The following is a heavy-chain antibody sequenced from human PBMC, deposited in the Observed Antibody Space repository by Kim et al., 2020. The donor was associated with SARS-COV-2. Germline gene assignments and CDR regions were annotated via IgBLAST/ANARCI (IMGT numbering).Heavy chain of an antibody. J-gene: IGHJ3*02. CDR3: ARDRAVAGVRQDAFDI. D-gene: IGHD6-19*01. CDR1: GFTFSSYS. CDR2: ISSSSSYI. V-gene: IGHV3-21*01. Sequence: GGSLRLSCAASGFTFSSYSMNWVRQAPGKGLEWVSSISSSSSYIYYADSVKGRFTISRDNAKNSLYLQMNSLRAEDTAVYYCARDRAVAGVRQDAFDIWAQGTMVTVSS.